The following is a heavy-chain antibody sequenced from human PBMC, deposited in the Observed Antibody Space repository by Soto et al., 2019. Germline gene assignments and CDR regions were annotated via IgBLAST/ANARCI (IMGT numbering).Heavy chain of an antibody. V-gene: IGHV3-7*01. CDR1: GFTFSSYW. Sequence: GGSLRLSCAASGFTFSSYWMSWVRQAPGKGLEWVANIKQDGSEKYYVDSVKGRFTISRDNAKNSLYLQMNSLRAEDTAVYYCARDSAREYYDFWSGYYQYYYYYMDVWGKGTTVTVSS. CDR3: ARDSAREYYDFWSGYYQYYYYYMDV. D-gene: IGHD3-3*01. CDR2: IKQDGSEK. J-gene: IGHJ6*03.